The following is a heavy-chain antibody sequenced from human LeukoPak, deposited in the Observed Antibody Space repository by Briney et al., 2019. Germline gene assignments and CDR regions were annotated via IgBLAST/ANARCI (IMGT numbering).Heavy chain of an antibody. J-gene: IGHJ1*01. CDR3: ARLDYDFWSGYFLGRGFQH. Sequence: SETLSLTCTVSGGSISSYYWSWIRQPPGKGLEWIGYIYYSGSTNYNPSLKSRVTISVDTSKNQFSLKLSSVTAADTAVYYCARLDYDFWSGYFLGRGFQHWGQGTLVTVSS. D-gene: IGHD3-3*01. V-gene: IGHV4-59*01. CDR2: IYYSGST. CDR1: GGSISSYY.